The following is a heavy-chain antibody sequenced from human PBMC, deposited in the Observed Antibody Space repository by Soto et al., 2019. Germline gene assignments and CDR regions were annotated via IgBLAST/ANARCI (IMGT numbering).Heavy chain of an antibody. J-gene: IGHJ4*02. CDR1: GFTFSDFY. Sequence: GGSLRLSCAASGFTFSDFYMSWIRQAPGKGLQWLSYISGSSRYTNYADSVKGRLTISRDNANNSLYLQMNSLRAEDTAVYYCAMVSAYGDYVFDFWGQGTLVTVSS. D-gene: IGHD4-17*01. CDR3: AMVSAYGDYVFDF. V-gene: IGHV3-11*06. CDR2: ISGSSRYT.